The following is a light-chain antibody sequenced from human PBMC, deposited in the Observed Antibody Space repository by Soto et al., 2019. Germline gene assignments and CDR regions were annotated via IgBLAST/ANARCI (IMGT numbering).Light chain of an antibody. CDR1: SSDVGAYNY. Sequence: QSALTQPASLSGSPGQSITISCXGTSSDVGAYNYVSWYQQHPGKAPKLMIYDVGYRPSGVSTRFSGSKSGNTASLTISGLQSEDESDYYCSSYTSSSSYVFGTGTKVTVL. J-gene: IGLJ1*01. CDR3: SSYTSSSSYV. CDR2: DVG. V-gene: IGLV2-14*03.